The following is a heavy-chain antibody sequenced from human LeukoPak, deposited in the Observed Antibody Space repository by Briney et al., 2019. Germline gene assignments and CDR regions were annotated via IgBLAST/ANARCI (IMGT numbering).Heavy chain of an antibody. D-gene: IGHD1-14*01. J-gene: IGHJ6*03. V-gene: IGHV4-4*07. Sequence: PSETLSLTCTVSGGSISSYYWSWIRQPAGEGLEWIGRICTTGRTDYNPSLKSRVTISVDTSKNQFSLNLSSVTAADTAVYYCARDPDNYGYYYMEVWGKGTTVTVSS. CDR2: ICTTGRT. CDR3: ARDPDNYGYYYMEV. CDR1: GGSISSYY.